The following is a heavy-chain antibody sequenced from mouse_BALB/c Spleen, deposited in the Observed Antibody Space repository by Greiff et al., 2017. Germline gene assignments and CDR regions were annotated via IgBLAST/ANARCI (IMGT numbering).Heavy chain of an antibody. CDR2: INPGSGGT. CDR3: ARSPYDYEEVGAY. V-gene: IGHV1-54*01. D-gene: IGHD2-4*01. CDR1: GYAFTNYL. Sequence: VQLQQSGAELVRPGTSVKVSCKASGYAFTNYLIEWVKQRPGQGLEWIGVINPGSGGTNYNEKFKGKATLTADKSSSTAYMQLSSLTSDDSAVYFCARSPYDYEEVGAYWGQGTLVTVSA. J-gene: IGHJ3*01.